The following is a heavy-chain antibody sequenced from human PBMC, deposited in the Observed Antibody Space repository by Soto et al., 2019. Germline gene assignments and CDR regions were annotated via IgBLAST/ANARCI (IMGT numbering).Heavy chain of an antibody. J-gene: IGHJ6*02. Sequence: GESLKISCKGSGYSFTSYWISWVRQMPGKGLEWMGRIDPSDSYTNYSPSFQGHVTISADKSISTAYLQWSSLKASDTAMSYCARLFSVAGEEADYYYYGMDVWGQGTTVTVSS. CDR1: GYSFTSYW. D-gene: IGHD6-19*01. CDR3: ARLFSVAGEEADYYYYGMDV. V-gene: IGHV5-10-1*01. CDR2: IDPSDSYT.